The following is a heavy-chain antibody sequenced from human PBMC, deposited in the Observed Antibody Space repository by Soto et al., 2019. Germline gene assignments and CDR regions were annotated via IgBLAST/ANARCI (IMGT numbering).Heavy chain of an antibody. D-gene: IGHD2-2*01. CDR1: GGTFSSYA. J-gene: IGHJ6*02. Sequence: QVQLVQSGAEVQKPGSSVKVSCKASGGTFSSYAIGWVRQAPGQGLEWMGGIIPISDTTNYAQKFQGRVTITADESTSTAYMELSSLRSEDTAVYYCARSQGSSTSLEIYYYYYYGMDVWVHGTSVTVSS. V-gene: IGHV1-69*01. CDR2: IIPISDTT. CDR3: ARSQGSSTSLEIYYYYYYGMDV.